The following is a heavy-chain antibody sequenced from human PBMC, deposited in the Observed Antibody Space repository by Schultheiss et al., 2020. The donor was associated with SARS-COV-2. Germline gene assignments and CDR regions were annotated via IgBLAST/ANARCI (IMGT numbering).Heavy chain of an antibody. D-gene: IGHD2-15*01. Sequence: GGSLRLSCAASGFTFSSYAMHWVRQAPGKGLEWVAVISYDGSNKYYADSVKGRFTISRDNAKNSLYLQMNSLRAEDTAVYYCARYSPFLDHWGQGTLVTVSS. CDR1: GFTFSSYA. CDR2: ISYDGSNK. CDR3: ARYSPFLDH. J-gene: IGHJ5*02. V-gene: IGHV3-30-3*01.